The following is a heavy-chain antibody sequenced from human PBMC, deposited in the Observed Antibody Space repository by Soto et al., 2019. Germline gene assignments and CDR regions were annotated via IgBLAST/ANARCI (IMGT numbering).Heavy chain of an antibody. CDR2: ISSSGSTI. D-gene: IGHD5-18*01. CDR1: GFTFSSYS. V-gene: IGHV3-48*01. CDR3: ARDYSSYGPFDY. Sequence: GGSLRLSCAASGFTFSSYSMNWVRQAPGKGLEWVSYISSSGSTIYYADSVKGRFTISRDNAKNSLYLQMNSLRAEDTAVYYCARDYSSYGPFDYWGQGTLVTVSS. J-gene: IGHJ4*02.